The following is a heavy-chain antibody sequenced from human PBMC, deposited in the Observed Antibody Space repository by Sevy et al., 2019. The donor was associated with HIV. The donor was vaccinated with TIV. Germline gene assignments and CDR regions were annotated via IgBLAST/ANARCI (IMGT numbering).Heavy chain of an antibody. CDR2: ISSSSNFI. CDR1: GFTCSIYS. D-gene: IGHD3-10*01. Sequence: GGSLRRSCVASGFTCSIYSMNWVRQAPGKGLEWVSSISSSSNFIYYADSVKGRFIISGDNAKNLLYLQMSSLRAEDTAVYYCSRDRDGSGSSGGYGMDVWGQGTTVTVSS. V-gene: IGHV3-21*01. CDR3: SRDRDGSGSSGGYGMDV. J-gene: IGHJ6*02.